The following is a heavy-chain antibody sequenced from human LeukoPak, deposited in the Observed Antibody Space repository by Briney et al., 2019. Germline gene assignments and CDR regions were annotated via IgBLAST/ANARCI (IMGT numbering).Heavy chain of an antibody. CDR2: IDHNGNVN. J-gene: IGHJ6*02. Sequence: GGSPRLSCAASGFTFSSYWMNWARQAPGKGLEWVASIDHNGNVNYYVDSVKGRFTISRDDAKNSLYLQMSNLRAEDTAVYFCARGGGLDVWGQGATVTVSS. D-gene: IGHD3-16*01. CDR1: GFTFSSYW. CDR3: ARGGGLDV. V-gene: IGHV3-7*03.